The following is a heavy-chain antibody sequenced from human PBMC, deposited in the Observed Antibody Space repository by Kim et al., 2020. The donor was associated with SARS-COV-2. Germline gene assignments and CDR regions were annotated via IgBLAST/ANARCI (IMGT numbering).Heavy chain of an antibody. Sequence: YSQKCKGRVTITRDTSASTAYMELSSLRSEDTAVYYCAAEVAGRAAFDIWGQGTMVTVSS. V-gene: IGHV1-3*01. J-gene: IGHJ3*02. D-gene: IGHD6-19*01. CDR3: AAEVAGRAAFDI.